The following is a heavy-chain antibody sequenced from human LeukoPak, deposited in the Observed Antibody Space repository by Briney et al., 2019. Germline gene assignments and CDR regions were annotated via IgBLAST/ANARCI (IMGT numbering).Heavy chain of an antibody. V-gene: IGHV3-30*02. CDR1: GFTFSSYG. J-gene: IGHJ6*02. CDR3: ARASRGDSTYYGMDV. Sequence: GGSLRLSCAASGFTFSSYGMHWVRQAPGKGLEWVAFIRYDGNNKYYADSVKGRFTISRDNSKNTLYLQMNSLRAEDTAVYYCARASRGDSTYYGMDVWGQGTTVTVSS. D-gene: IGHD4-17*01. CDR2: IRYDGNNK.